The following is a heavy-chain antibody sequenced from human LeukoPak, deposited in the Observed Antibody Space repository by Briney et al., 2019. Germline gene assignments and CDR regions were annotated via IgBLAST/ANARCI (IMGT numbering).Heavy chain of an antibody. J-gene: IGHJ4*02. V-gene: IGHV4-59*11. CDR3: ARDSVGAGYFDY. D-gene: IGHD1-26*01. CDR2: IYYSGST. CDR1: GGSISSHY. Sequence: PSETLSLTCTVSGGSISSHYWSWIRQPPGKGLEWIGYIYYSGSTNYNPSLKSRVTISVDTTKNQFSLKLSSVTAADTAVYYCARDSVGAGYFDYWGQGTLVTVSS.